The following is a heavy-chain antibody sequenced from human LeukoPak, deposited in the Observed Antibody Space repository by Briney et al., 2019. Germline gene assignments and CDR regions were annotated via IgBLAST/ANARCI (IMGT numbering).Heavy chain of an antibody. J-gene: IGHJ4*02. CDR2: IIPIFGTA. V-gene: IGHV1-69*13. CDR3: AKTLVTAWGYESHISQNLDH. CDR1: GGTFSSYA. D-gene: IGHD5-12*01. Sequence: SVKVSCKASGGTFSSYAISWVRQAPGQGLEWMGGIIPIFGTANYAQKFQGRVTITADESTSTAYMELSSLRSEEPAVYYRAKTLVTAWGYESHISQNLDHWGQGNLVTVSS.